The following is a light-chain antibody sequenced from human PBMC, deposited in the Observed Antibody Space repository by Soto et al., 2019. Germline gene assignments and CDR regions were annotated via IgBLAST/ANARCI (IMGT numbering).Light chain of an antibody. Sequence: EIVLTQSPGTLSLSPGERATLSCRASQSVSSSYLAWYQQKPGQAPRLLIYGASSRATGIPDRFSGSGSGTDFTLTISRLVPEGVAVYYCQQYGSSLFTFGPGTKVDIK. CDR1: QSVSSSY. J-gene: IGKJ3*01. CDR2: GAS. V-gene: IGKV3-20*01. CDR3: QQYGSSLFT.